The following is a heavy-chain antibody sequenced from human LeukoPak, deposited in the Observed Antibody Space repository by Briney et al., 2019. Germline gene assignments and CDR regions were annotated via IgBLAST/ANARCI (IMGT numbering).Heavy chain of an antibody. D-gene: IGHD4-17*01. CDR3: ATLPSRGNYGLWPY. CDR1: GYTLTELP. Sequence: GASVKVSCKVSGYTLTELPMHWVRQVSGEGLEWMGGFDPEDGKTIYAQKFQGRVTMTEGTSTDTAYMELSTLRSEDTAIYYCATLPSRGNYGLWPYWGQGTLLTVSS. CDR2: FDPEDGKT. J-gene: IGHJ4*02. V-gene: IGHV1-24*01.